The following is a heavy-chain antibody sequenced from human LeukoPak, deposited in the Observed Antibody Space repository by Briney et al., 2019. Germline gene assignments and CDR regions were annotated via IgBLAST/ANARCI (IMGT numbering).Heavy chain of an antibody. V-gene: IGHV3-21*01. J-gene: IGHJ5*02. Sequence: PGGSLRLSCAASGFTFSSYSMNWVRQAPGKGLEWVSSISSSSSYIYYADSVKGRFTISRDNSKNTLYLQMNSLRAEDTAVYYCAKDPPFNWFDPWGQGTLVTVSS. CDR3: AKDPPFNWFDP. CDR2: ISSSSSYI. CDR1: GFTFSSYS.